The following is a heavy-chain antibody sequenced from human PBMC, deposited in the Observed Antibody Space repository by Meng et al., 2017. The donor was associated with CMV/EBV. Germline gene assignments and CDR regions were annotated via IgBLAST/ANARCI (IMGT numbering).Heavy chain of an antibody. D-gene: IGHD6-6*01. CDR2: IIPIFGTA. CDR3: ARVNSSSFGYYYYGMDV. Sequence: SVKVSCKASGYTFTSYGISWVRQAPGQGLEWMGGIIPIFGTANYAQKFQGRVTITTDESTSTAYMELSSLRSEDTAVYYCARVNSSSFGYYYYGMDVWGQGTTVTVSS. J-gene: IGHJ6*02. CDR1: GYTFTSYG. V-gene: IGHV1-69*05.